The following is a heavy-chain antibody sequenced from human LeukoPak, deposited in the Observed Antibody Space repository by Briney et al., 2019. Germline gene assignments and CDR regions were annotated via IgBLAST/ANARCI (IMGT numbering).Heavy chain of an antibody. J-gene: IGHJ3*02. V-gene: IGHV4-4*02. CDR2: IYHSGST. D-gene: IGHD4-23*01. CDR1: GGSISTSTW. CDR3: ARASVKAIDI. Sequence: SETLSLTCAVSGGSISTSTWWSWVRQPPGKGLEWIGEIYHSGSTNYNPSLKSRVTISLDKSKNQFSLKLSSVTAADTAVYYCARASVKAIDIWGQGTMVTVSS.